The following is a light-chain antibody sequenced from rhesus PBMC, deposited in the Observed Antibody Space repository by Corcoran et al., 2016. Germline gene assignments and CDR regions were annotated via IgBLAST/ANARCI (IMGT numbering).Light chain of an antibody. J-gene: IGKJ3*01. CDR2: AAT. CDR1: QGSKSG. V-gene: IGKV1-18*01. CDR3: QQVYRTPFN. Sequence: DIQMTQSPSSLSASVGDKVTITCRASQGSKSGLAWYQQKPGKAPKLLIYAATNLESGVPSRFSGSGSGTDYTLTISSLQPEDFAPYYCQQVYRTPFNFGPGTKLDIK.